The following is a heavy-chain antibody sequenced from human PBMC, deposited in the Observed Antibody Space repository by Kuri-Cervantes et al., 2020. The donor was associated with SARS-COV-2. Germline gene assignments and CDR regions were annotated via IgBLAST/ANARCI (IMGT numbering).Heavy chain of an antibody. V-gene: IGHV5-51*01. D-gene: IGHD5-18*01. CDR3: ARLRLEDTAMEWYYFDY. CDR1: GYSFTSYW. CDR2: IYPGDSDT. Sequence: KVSCKGSGYSFTSYWIGWVRQMPGKGLEWMGIIYPGDSDTRYSPSFQGQVTISADKSISTAYLQWSSLKASDTAMYYCARLRLEDTAMEWYYFDYWGQGTLVTVSS. J-gene: IGHJ4*02.